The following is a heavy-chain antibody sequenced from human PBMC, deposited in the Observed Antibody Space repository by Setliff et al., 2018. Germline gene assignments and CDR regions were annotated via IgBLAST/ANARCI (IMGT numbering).Heavy chain of an antibody. V-gene: IGHV4-59*01. CDR3: ARELGLRAPFDF. D-gene: IGHD4-17*01. Sequence: SETLSLTCRVSGVSISDYHWSWIRQPPGQGLEWIGYIYSSGRTNYNPSLKSRVSLSLDTSKNQFSLDLSSVTPADTAVYYCARELGLRAPFDFWGQGILVTVSS. J-gene: IGHJ4*02. CDR2: IYSSGRT. CDR1: GVSISDYH.